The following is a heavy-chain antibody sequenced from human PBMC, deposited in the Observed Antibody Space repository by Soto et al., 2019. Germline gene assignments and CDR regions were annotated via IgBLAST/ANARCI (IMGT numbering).Heavy chain of an antibody. CDR1: GFTFSSYA. J-gene: IGHJ4*02. V-gene: IGHV3-30-3*01. Sequence: QVQLVESGGGVVQLGRSLRLSCAASGFTFSSYAMHWVRQAPGKGLEWVAVISYDGSNKYYADSVKGRFTISRDNSKNTLYLQMNSLRAEDTAVYYCARAVDGDSPFDYWGQGTLVTVSS. D-gene: IGHD4-17*01. CDR2: ISYDGSNK. CDR3: ARAVDGDSPFDY.